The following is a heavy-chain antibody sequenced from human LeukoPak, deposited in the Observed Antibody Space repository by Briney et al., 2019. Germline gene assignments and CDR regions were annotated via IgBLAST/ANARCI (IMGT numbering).Heavy chain of an antibody. CDR3: ARDGSYGSGSYIN. J-gene: IGHJ4*02. Sequence: SESLSLTCTVSGGSISSYYWSWIRQPPGKGLEWIGYIYYSGSTNYNPSLKSRVTISVDTSKNQFSLKLSSVTAADTAVYYCARDGSYGSGSYINWGQGTLVTVSS. V-gene: IGHV4-59*01. D-gene: IGHD3-10*01. CDR2: IYYSGST. CDR1: GGSISSYY.